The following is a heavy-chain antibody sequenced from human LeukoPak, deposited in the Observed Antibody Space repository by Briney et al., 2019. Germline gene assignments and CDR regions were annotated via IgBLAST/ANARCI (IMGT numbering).Heavy chain of an antibody. CDR3: TAVSWIRPGDLEY. Sequence: GGSLRLSCAASGFTFSNAWMSWVRQAPGKGLEWVGRIKSKTDGATIDYAAPVRGTFTISRDATTNTLYLKMNSLKTAGTAVYDCTAVSWIRPGDLEYGGQGTRVTV. D-gene: IGHD3-3*01. CDR2: IKSKTDGATI. J-gene: IGHJ4*02. CDR1: GFTFSNAW. V-gene: IGHV3-15*01.